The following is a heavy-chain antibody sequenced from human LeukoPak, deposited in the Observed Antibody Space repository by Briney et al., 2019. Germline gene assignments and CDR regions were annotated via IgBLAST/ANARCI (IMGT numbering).Heavy chain of an antibody. CDR3: VRVGGSNYYYYGMDV. Sequence: SETLSLTCTVSGGSISSYYWSWIRQPPGKGLEWIGYIYYSGSTNYNPSLKSRVTISVDTSKNQFSLKLSSVTAADTAVYYCVRVGGSNYYYYGMDVWGQGTTVTVSS. J-gene: IGHJ6*02. V-gene: IGHV4-59*01. D-gene: IGHD3-10*01. CDR2: IYYSGST. CDR1: GGSISSYY.